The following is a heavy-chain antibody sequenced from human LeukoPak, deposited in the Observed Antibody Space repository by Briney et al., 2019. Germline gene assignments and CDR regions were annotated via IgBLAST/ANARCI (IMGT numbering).Heavy chain of an antibody. V-gene: IGHV1-69*01. CDR2: IIPIFGTA. Sequence: GSSVNVSCKASGGTFSSYAISWVRQAPGQGLEWMGGIIPIFGTANYAQKFQGRVTITADESTSTAYMELSSLRSEDTAVYYCARDYGIVVAPNYYYYYGMDVWGQGTTVTVSS. CDR1: GGTFSSYA. D-gene: IGHD3-22*01. CDR3: ARDYGIVVAPNYYYYYGMDV. J-gene: IGHJ6*02.